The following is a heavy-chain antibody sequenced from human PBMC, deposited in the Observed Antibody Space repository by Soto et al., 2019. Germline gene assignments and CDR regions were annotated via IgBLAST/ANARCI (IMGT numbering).Heavy chain of an antibody. Sequence: QVQLQESGPGLVKPSQTLSLTCTVSGGSISSGDYYWSWIRQPPGKGLEWIGYIYYSGSTYYNPSLKSRVTISVDTSKNQCSWKLSSVTAADTAVYYCARDAPADDYGGNHQCWYFDLWGRGTLVTVSS. J-gene: IGHJ2*01. CDR1: GGSISSGDYY. D-gene: IGHD4-17*01. CDR3: ARDAPADDYGGNHQCWYFDL. V-gene: IGHV4-30-4*01. CDR2: IYYSGST.